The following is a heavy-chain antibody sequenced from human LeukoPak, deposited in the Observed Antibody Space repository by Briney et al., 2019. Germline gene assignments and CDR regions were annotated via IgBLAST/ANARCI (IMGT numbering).Heavy chain of an antibody. D-gene: IGHD2-21*01. V-gene: IGHV1-2*02. CDR3: ARAYCGGDCYLVEYYYYYYMDV. CDR1: GYTFTGYY. CDR2: INPNSGGT. J-gene: IGHJ6*03. Sequence: ASVKVSCKASGYTFTGYYMHWVRQAPGQGLEWMGWINPNSGGTNYAQKFQGRVTMTRDTSISTAYMELSRLRSDDTAVYYCARAYCGGDCYLVEYYYYYYMDVWGKGTTVTVSS.